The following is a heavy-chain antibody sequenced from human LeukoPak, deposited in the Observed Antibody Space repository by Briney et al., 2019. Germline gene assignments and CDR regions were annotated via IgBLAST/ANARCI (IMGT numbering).Heavy chain of an antibody. CDR2: ISSSSSYI. J-gene: IGHJ3*02. CDR1: GFTFSSYS. V-gene: IGHV3-21*01. D-gene: IGHD3-3*01. CDR3: ARDRYYDFWSAHERAFDI. Sequence: GGSLRLSCAASGFTFSSYSMNWVRQAPGKGLEWVSSISSSSSYIYYADSVKGRFTTSRDNAKNSLYLQMNSLRAEDTAVYYCARDRYYDFWSAHERAFDIWGQGTMVTVSS.